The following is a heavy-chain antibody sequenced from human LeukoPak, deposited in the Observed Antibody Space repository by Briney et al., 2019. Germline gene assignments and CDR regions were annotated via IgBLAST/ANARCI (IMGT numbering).Heavy chain of an antibody. Sequence: ASVKVSCKASGYSFADYYMHWVRQAPGQGLEWMGIINPSGGSTSYAQKFQGRVTMTRDTSTSTVYMELSSLRSEDTAVYYCAREGVGAKRGAIDYWGQGTLVTVSS. J-gene: IGHJ4*02. CDR1: GYSFADYY. CDR2: INPSGGST. CDR3: AREGVGAKRGAIDY. V-gene: IGHV1-46*01. D-gene: IGHD1-26*01.